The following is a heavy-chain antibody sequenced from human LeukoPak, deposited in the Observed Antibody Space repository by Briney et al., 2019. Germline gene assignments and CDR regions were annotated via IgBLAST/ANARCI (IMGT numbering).Heavy chain of an antibody. CDR3: ARDRRPLSNYDYYYYGIDV. Sequence: ASVQVSCEASGGTFSSYAISWVRQAPGQGLEWMGGIIPIFGTANYAQKFQGRVTITADESTSTAYMELSSLRSEDTAVYYCARDRRPLSNYDYYYYGIDVLGQGTTVTVSS. D-gene: IGHD4-11*01. CDR1: GGTFSSYA. CDR2: IIPIFGTA. V-gene: IGHV1-69*13. J-gene: IGHJ6*02.